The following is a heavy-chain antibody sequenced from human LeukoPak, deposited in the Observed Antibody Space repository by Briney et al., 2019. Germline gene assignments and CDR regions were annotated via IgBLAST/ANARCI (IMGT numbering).Heavy chain of an antibody. CDR3: ARALWSGYPVHDY. CDR1: GGSISDFSTSGYS. J-gene: IGHJ4*02. V-gene: IGHV4-30-4*08. Sequence: PSETLSLTCSVSGGSISDFSTSGYSWSWLRQPPGKGLEWIGYIYYSGSTYYNPSLKSRVTISVDTSKNQFSLKLSSVTAADTAVYYCARALWSGYPVHDYWGQGTLVTVSS. CDR2: IYYSGST. D-gene: IGHD3-3*01.